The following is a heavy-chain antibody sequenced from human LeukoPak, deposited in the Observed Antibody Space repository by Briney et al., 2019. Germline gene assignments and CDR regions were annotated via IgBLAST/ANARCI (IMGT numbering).Heavy chain of an antibody. CDR3: ARGVREAAQGVWFDP. CDR1: GYTFTSYD. CDR2: MNPNSGNT. V-gene: IGHV1-8*01. J-gene: IGHJ5*02. Sequence: ASVKVSCKASGYTFTSYDINWVRQATGQGLEWMGWMNPNSGNTGYAQKFQGRVTMTRNTSISTAYMELSSLRSEDTAVYYCARGVREAAQGVWFDPWGQGTLVTVSS. D-gene: IGHD6-6*01.